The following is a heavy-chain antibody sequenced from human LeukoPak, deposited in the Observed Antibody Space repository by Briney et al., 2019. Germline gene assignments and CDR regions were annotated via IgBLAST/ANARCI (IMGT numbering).Heavy chain of an antibody. V-gene: IGHV1-69*13. Sequence: ASVKVSCKASGGTFSSYAISWVRQAPGQGLEWMGGIIPIFGTANYAQKFQGRVTITADESTSTAYMELRSLRSDDTAVYYCARDKVRDSSGWYSWFDPWGQGTLVTVSS. D-gene: IGHD6-19*01. CDR1: GGTFSSYA. J-gene: IGHJ5*02. CDR2: IIPIFGTA. CDR3: ARDKVRDSSGWYSWFDP.